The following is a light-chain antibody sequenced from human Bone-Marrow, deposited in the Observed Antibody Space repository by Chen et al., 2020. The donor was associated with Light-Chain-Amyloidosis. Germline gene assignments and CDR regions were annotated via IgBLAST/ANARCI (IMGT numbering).Light chain of an antibody. Sequence: SYVLTQPPSVSVAPGQTATIACGGNNIGSTSVHWYQQSPGQAPLLVVYDDSDRPSGIPERLSGSNYGNTATLTISRVEAGDEADYYCQVWDRSSDRPVFGGWSKLTVL. J-gene: IGLJ3*02. CDR2: DDS. V-gene: IGLV3-21*02. CDR1: NIGSTS. CDR3: QVWDRSSDRPV.